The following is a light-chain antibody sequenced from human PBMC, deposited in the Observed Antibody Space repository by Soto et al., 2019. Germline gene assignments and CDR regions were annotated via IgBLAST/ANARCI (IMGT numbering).Light chain of an antibody. CDR3: QQRSSWPPTLT. CDR1: QSVSSY. J-gene: IGKJ4*01. V-gene: IGKV3-11*01. CDR2: DAS. Sequence: EIVLTQSPATLSLSPGERATLSGRASQSVSSYLAWYQQKHGQAPSLLIYDASNRATGITARFSGSGSGTDFTLTISSREPADFAVYYCQQRSSWPPTLTFGGGTKVEIK.